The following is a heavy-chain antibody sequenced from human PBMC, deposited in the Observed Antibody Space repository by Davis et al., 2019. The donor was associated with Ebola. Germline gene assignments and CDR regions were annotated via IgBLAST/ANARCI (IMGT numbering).Heavy chain of an antibody. V-gene: IGHV3-21*04. CDR2: ISSSSSYI. D-gene: IGHD3-10*01. Sequence: GESLKISCAASGFTFSSYSMNWVRQAPGKGLEWVSSISSSSSYIYYADSVKGRFTISRDNSKNTLYLQMNSLRAEDTAVYYCARGMVRGVTYYYYYYMDVWGKGTTVTVSS. CDR3: ARGMVRGVTYYYYYYMDV. CDR1: GFTFSSYS. J-gene: IGHJ6*03.